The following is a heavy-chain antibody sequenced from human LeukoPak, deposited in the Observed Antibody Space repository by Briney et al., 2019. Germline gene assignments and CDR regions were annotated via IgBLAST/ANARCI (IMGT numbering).Heavy chain of an antibody. CDR3: ARDFRILHYYYGMDV. Sequence: GRSLRLSCAASGFTFSSYGMHRVRQAPGKGLEWVAVIWYDGSNKYYADSVKGRFTISRDNSKNTLYLQMNSLRAEDTAVYYCARDFRILHYYYGMDVWGQGTTVTVSS. J-gene: IGHJ6*02. CDR1: GFTFSSYG. CDR2: IWYDGSNK. V-gene: IGHV3-33*01.